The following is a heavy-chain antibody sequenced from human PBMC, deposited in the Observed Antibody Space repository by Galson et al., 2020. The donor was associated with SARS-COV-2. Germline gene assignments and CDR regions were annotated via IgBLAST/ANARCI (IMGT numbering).Heavy chain of an antibody. CDR3: TTVFSSGSIRWFDP. CDR2: IKSRSDGGTT. J-gene: IGHJ5*02. D-gene: IGHD6-19*01. CDR1: GFTFSKAW. V-gene: IGHV3-15*01. Sequence: GGSLRLSCADSGFTFSKAWMSWVRQAPGKGLEWVGRIKSRSDGGTTEYTAAVKGRFTISRDDSKKTLYLQMNSLRSEDTAVYYCTTVFSSGSIRWFDPWGQGTLVTVSS.